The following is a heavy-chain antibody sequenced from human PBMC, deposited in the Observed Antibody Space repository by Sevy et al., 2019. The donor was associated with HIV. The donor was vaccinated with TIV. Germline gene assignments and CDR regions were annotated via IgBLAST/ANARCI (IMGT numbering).Heavy chain of an antibody. D-gene: IGHD2-15*01. V-gene: IGHV1-24*01. J-gene: IGHJ4*02. Sequence: ASVKVSCKVSGYTLTELSMHWVRQAPGKGLEWMGGFDPEDGETIYEQKFQGRVTMTGDTSTDTAYMELSSLRSEDTAVYYCATDAKYCSGGSCYGYWGQGTLVTVSS. CDR2: FDPEDGET. CDR3: ATDAKYCSGGSCYGY. CDR1: GYTLTELS.